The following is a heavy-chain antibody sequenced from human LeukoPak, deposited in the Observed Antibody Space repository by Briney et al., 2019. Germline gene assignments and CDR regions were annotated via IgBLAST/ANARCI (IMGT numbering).Heavy chain of an antibody. V-gene: IGHV4-59*08. CDR1: GDSIRSYY. CDR2: IYYTGST. Sequence: SATLSLTCTVSGDSIRSYYWNWIRRPPGEGMEWIGYIYYTGSTSYNPSLKSRVTISLDTSKSQFSLRLTSVTAADTAVYYCASHGSSGHDPLTWGQGTLVTVSS. J-gene: IGHJ4*01. D-gene: IGHD5-12*01. CDR3: ASHGSSGHDPLT.